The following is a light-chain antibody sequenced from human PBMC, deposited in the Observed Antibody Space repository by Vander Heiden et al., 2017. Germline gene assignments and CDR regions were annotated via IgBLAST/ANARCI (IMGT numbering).Light chain of an antibody. V-gene: IGKV1-5*03. CDR1: QSISSW. CDR3: QQYNSYAST. J-gene: IGKJ5*01. Sequence: DIQMTQSPSTLSASVGDRVTITCRASQSISSWLAWYQQKPGKAPKLLIDKASSLESGVPSRFSGSGSGTEFTLTISSLQPDDFATYYCQQYNSYASTFGQGTRLEIK. CDR2: KAS.